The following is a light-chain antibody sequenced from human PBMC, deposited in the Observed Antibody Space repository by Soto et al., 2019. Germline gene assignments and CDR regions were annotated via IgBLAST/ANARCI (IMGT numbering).Light chain of an antibody. J-gene: IGKJ4*01. Sequence: LLTQSPATLSLSPGERATLSCRANESISIYLAWYQQKPGQSPRLLIHNTSNRATDVPARFSGSGYGTDFTLTISSLEPEDFAVYYCLQRSDWPLTFGGGARVEMK. CDR2: NTS. CDR3: LQRSDWPLT. CDR1: ESISIY. V-gene: IGKV3-11*01.